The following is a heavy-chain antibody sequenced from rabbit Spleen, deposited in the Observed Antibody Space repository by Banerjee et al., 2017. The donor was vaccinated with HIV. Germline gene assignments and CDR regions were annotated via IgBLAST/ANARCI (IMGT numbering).Heavy chain of an antibody. J-gene: IGHJ4*01. V-gene: IGHV1S40*01. Sequence: QSLEESGGDLVKPGASLTLTCTASGFSFSSVHWIYWVRQAPGKGPEWIGCIYPDGSGSTAYASWAKGRFTISKTSSTTVTLQMTSLTAADTATYFCARDLVGVIGWNFYLWGPGTLVTVS. CDR3: ARDLVGVIGWNFYL. CDR1: GFSFSSVHW. D-gene: IGHD2-1*01. CDR2: IYPDGSGST.